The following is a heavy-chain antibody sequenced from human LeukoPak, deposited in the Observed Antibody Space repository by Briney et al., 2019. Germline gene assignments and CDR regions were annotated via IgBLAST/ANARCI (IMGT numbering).Heavy chain of an antibody. Sequence: SETLSLTCTVSGGSISGYYWSWLRQSPGKGLEWFGYIYYSGSNTYNPSLKSRVTISVDTSKNQFSLKLSSVTAADTAVYYCARGPPYGSGSYRLDDWGQGTLVTVSS. CDR1: GGSISGYY. D-gene: IGHD3-10*01. V-gene: IGHV4-59*01. CDR3: ARGPPYGSGSYRLDD. J-gene: IGHJ4*02. CDR2: IYYSGSN.